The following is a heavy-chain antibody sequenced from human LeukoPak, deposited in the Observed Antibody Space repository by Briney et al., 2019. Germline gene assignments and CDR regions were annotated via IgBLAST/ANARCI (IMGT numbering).Heavy chain of an antibody. CDR1: GGSISSYY. J-gene: IGHJ6*02. D-gene: IGHD3-22*01. CDR2: IYYSGST. V-gene: IGHV4-59*01. Sequence: SETLSLTCTVSGGSISSYYWSWIRQPPGKGLEWIGYIYYSGSTNNNPSLKSRATISVDTSKNQFSLKLSSVTAADTAVYYWARGRDTYYYDSSGYYSPLYYYYYGMDVWGQGTTVTVSS. CDR3: ARGRDTYYYDSSGYYSPLYYYYYGMDV.